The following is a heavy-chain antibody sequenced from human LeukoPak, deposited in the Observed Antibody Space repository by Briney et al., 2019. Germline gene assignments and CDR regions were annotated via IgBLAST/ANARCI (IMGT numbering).Heavy chain of an antibody. CDR3: ARGIDEWLYLNY. Sequence: GSLRLSCAAFGFTFSSYSMNWVRQAPGKGLERLSYTTSSGGTIYYADSVRGRFTISRDNAKNSLYLQMYSLRAEDTAVYYCARGIDEWLYLNYWGQGALVTVSS. D-gene: IGHD3-3*01. J-gene: IGHJ4*02. CDR2: TTSSGGTI. V-gene: IGHV3-48*04. CDR1: GFTFSSYS.